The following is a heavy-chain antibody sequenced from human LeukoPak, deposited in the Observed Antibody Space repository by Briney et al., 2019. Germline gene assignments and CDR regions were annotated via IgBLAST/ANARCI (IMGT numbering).Heavy chain of an antibody. CDR2: MNPNSGNT. D-gene: IGHD2-2*01. CDR1: GYTFTSYD. CDR3: ALIPSFQVVPADY. J-gene: IGHJ4*02. V-gene: IGHV1-8*03. Sequence: GASVKVSCKASGYTFTSYDISWVRQATGQGLEWMGWMNPNSGNTGYAQKFQGRVTITRNTSISTAYMELSSLRSEDTAVYYCALIPSFQVVPADYWGQGTLVTVSP.